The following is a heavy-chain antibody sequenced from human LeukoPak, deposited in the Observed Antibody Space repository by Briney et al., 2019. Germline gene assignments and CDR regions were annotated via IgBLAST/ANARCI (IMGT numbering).Heavy chain of an antibody. CDR2: IRYDGSNK. CDR3: AKTRGFVVVTALDY. Sequence: GRSLRLSCAASGFTFSSYGMHWVRQVPDKGLEWVAFIRYDGSNKYYADSVKGRFTISRDNSKNTLYLQMNSLRAEDTAVYYCAKTRGFVVVTALDYWGQGTLVTVSS. D-gene: IGHD2-21*02. V-gene: IGHV3-30*02. CDR1: GFTFSSYG. J-gene: IGHJ4*02.